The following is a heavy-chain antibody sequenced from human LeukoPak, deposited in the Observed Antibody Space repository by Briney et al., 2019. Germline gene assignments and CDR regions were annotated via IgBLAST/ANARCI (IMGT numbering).Heavy chain of an antibody. D-gene: IGHD2-15*01. J-gene: IGHJ4*02. V-gene: IGHV4-61*02. CDR2: IYTSGST. Sequence: SQTLSLTCTVSGGSISSGSYYWSWIRQPAGKGLEWIGRIYTSGSTNYNPSLKSRVTILVDTSKNQFSLKLSSVTAADTAVYYCARFPKPYCSGGSCYSGYYFDYWGQGTLVTVSS. CDR1: GGSISSGSYY. CDR3: ARFPKPYCSGGSCYSGYYFDY.